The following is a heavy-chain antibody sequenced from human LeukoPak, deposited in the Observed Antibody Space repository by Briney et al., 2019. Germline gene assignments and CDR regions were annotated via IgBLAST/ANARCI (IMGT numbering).Heavy chain of an antibody. J-gene: IGHJ4*02. CDR3: ARQYSSGWYDY. Sequence: VASVKVSCKASGGTFSSYAISWVRQAPGQGLEWMGRIIPILGIANYAQKFQGRVTITADKSTSTAYMELSSLRSEDTAVYYCARQYSSGWYDYWGQGTLVTVSS. D-gene: IGHD6-19*01. CDR2: IIPILGIA. CDR1: GGTFSSYA. V-gene: IGHV1-69*04.